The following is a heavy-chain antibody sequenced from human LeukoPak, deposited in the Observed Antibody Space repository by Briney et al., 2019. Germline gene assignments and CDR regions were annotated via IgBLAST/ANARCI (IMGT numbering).Heavy chain of an antibody. D-gene: IGHD3-22*01. V-gene: IGHV4-59*01. J-gene: IGHJ6*02. CDR2: IYYSGST. CDR3: ARAPYYYDSSGYLGYYGMDV. Sequence: SETLSLTCTVSGGSISGYYWSWIRQPPGKGLEWIGYIYYSGSTNYNPSLKSRVTISVDTSKNQFSLKLSSVTAADTAVYYCARAPYYYDSSGYLGYYGMDVWGQGTTVTVSS. CDR1: GGSISGYY.